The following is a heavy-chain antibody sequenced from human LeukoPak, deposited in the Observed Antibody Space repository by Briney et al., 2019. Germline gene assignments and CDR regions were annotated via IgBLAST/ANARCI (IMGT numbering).Heavy chain of an antibody. Sequence: GGSLRLSCAASGFTFSDYYMSWIRQAPGKGLEWVSYISSSGSTIYYADSVKGRFTISRDNSKNTLYLQMNSLRAEDTAVYYCARVRNTVVTPRNAFDIWGRGTMVTVSS. CDR1: GFTFSDYY. J-gene: IGHJ3*02. CDR3: ARVRNTVVTPRNAFDI. D-gene: IGHD4-23*01. V-gene: IGHV3-11*04. CDR2: ISSSGSTI.